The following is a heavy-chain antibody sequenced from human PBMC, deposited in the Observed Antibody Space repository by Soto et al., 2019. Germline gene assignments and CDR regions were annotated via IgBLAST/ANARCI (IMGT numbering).Heavy chain of an antibody. J-gene: IGHJ4*02. Sequence: PSETLSLTCTVSGGSINGYYWSWIRQPPEKGLEWVGYIYYSGSTNYNPSLKSRVTISLATSKNQFSLKLSSVSAADTAVYYCARGSPHYDSSGYYYNEDYWGQGTLVTVSS. V-gene: IGHV4-59*01. CDR3: ARGSPHYDSSGYYYNEDY. D-gene: IGHD3-22*01. CDR1: GGSINGYY. CDR2: IYYSGST.